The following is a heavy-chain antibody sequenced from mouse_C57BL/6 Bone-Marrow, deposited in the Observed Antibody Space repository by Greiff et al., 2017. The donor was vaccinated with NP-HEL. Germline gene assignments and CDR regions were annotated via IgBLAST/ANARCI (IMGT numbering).Heavy chain of an antibody. V-gene: IGHV1-47*01. J-gene: IGHJ2*01. D-gene: IGHD1-1*01. CDR3: ARVTSLYGSSSYYFDY. CDR2: FHPYNDDT. CDR1: GYTFTTYP. Sequence: QVQLQQSGAELVKPGASVKMSCKASGYTFTTYPIEWMKQNHGKSLEWIGNFHPYNDDTKYNEKFKGKATLTLEKSSSTVYLELIRLTSDDSAVYYCARVTSLYGSSSYYFDYWGQGTTLTVSS.